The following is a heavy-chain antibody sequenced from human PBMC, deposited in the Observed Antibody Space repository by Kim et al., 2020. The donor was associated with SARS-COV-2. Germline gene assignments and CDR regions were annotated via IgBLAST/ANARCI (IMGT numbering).Heavy chain of an antibody. J-gene: IGHJ4*02. D-gene: IGHD3-22*01. CDR1: GFTFSSYD. CDR3: ASAGYYDSSGYYVFDY. CDR2: IGTAGDT. V-gene: IGHV3-13*04. Sequence: GGSLRLSCAASGFTFSSYDMHWVRQATGKGLEWVSAIGTAGDTYYLGAAKGRFTISRENAENSLYLQMNSLRAGDKAVYYCASAGYYDSSGYYVFDYWGAGALVSPSS.